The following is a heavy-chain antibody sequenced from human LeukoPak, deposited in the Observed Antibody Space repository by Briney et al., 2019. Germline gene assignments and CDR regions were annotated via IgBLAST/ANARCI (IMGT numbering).Heavy chain of an antibody. V-gene: IGHV3-21*01. Sequence: GGSLRLSCATSGFTFNNYSMNWVRQAPGKGLEWVSSISSSSSYIYYADSVKGRFTISRDNAKNSLYLQMNSLRAEDTAVYYCARDVEVVVAATRLNWFDPWGQGTLVTVSS. CDR1: GFTFNNYS. D-gene: IGHD2-15*01. J-gene: IGHJ5*02. CDR3: ARDVEVVVAATRLNWFDP. CDR2: ISSSSSYI.